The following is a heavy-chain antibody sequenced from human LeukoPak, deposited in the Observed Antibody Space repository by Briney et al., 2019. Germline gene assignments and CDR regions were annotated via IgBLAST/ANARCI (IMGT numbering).Heavy chain of an antibody. D-gene: IGHD3-3*01. V-gene: IGHV1-69*04. CDR1: GGTFSSYA. Sequence: ASVKVSCKASGGTFSSYAISWVRQAPGQGLEWMGRIIPILGIANYAQKFQGRVTITADESTSTAYMELSSLRSEDTAVYYCARSSRIFGVVPDAFDIWGQGTMVTVSS. CDR3: ARSSRIFGVVPDAFDI. CDR2: IIPILGIA. J-gene: IGHJ3*02.